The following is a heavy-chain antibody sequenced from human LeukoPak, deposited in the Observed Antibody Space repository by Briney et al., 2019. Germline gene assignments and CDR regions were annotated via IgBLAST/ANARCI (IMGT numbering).Heavy chain of an antibody. Sequence: SQTLSLTCTVSGGSISSGSYYWSWIRQPAGKGLEWIGRIYTSGSTNYNPSLKSRFTISVDTSKNQFSLKLSSVTAADTAVYYCARERLVDYYGSGSYDYWGQGTLVTVSS. CDR2: IYTSGST. D-gene: IGHD3-10*01. V-gene: IGHV4-61*02. J-gene: IGHJ4*02. CDR1: GGSISSGSYY. CDR3: ARERLVDYYGSGSYDY.